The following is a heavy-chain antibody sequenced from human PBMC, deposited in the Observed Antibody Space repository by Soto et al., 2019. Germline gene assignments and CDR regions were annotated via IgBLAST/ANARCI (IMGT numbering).Heavy chain of an antibody. CDR2: INPNSGGT. CDR1: GYTFTGYY. D-gene: IGHD2-2*01. J-gene: IGHJ4*02. V-gene: IGHV1-2*02. CDR3: ARVIGQLRRPFFDY. Sequence: ASVKVSCKASGYTFTGYYMHWARQAPGQGLEWMGWINPNSGGTNYAQKFQGRVTMTRDTSISTAYMELSRLRSDDTAAYYCARVIGQLRRPFFDYWGQGTLVTVSS.